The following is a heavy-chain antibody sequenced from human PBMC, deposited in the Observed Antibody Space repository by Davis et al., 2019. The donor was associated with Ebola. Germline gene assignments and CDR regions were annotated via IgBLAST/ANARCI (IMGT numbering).Heavy chain of an antibody. CDR3: ARFIVVVPAATAGGMDV. J-gene: IGHJ6*02. D-gene: IGHD2-2*01. V-gene: IGHV4-59*12. CDR1: GFTFSSYA. CDR2: IYNSGST. Sequence: ESLKISCAASGFTFSSYAMRWVRQAPAQGLEWIGYIYNSGSTNYNPALKSRVTISVDTSKNQFSLKLSSVTAAETAVYYCARFIVVVPAATAGGMDVWGQGTTVTVSS.